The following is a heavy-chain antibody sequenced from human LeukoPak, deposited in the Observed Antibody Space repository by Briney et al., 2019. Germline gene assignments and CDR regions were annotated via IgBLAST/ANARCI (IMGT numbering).Heavy chain of an antibody. CDR2: IWYDGSNK. CDR3: ATKQWLAPPPDS. V-gene: IGHV3-33*01. J-gene: IGHJ4*02. Sequence: PGRSLRLSCAASGFTFSSYGMHWVRQAPGKGLEWVAVIWYDGSNKYYADSVKGRFTISRDNSKNTLYLQMNSLRAEDTAVYYCATKQWLAPPPDSWGQGTPVTVSS. D-gene: IGHD6-19*01. CDR1: GFTFSSYG.